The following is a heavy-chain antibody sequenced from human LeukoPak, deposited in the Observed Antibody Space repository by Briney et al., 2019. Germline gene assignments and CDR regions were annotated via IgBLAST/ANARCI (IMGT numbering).Heavy chain of an antibody. CDR2: IKQDGSEK. CDR1: GFTFSSYW. V-gene: IGHV3-7*01. J-gene: IGHJ4*02. Sequence: GGSLRLSCAASGFTFSSYWMSWVRQAPGKGLEWVANIKQDGSEKYYVDSVKGRFTISRDNAKNSLYLQMNSLRAEDTAVYYCARGVAARMAQTFDYWGQGTLVTVSS. CDR3: ARGVAARMAQTFDY. D-gene: IGHD6-6*01.